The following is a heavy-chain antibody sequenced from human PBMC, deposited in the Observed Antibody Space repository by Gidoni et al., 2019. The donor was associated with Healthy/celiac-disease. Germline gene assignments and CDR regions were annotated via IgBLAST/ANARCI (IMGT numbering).Heavy chain of an antibody. J-gene: IGHJ4*02. Sequence: EVQLVESGGGLVQPGGSLKLSCAASGFTFSGSAMHWVRQASGKGLEWVGRIRSKANSYATAYAASVKGRFTISRDDSKNTAYLQMNSLKTEDTAVYYCTSEKWFGELPGPFDYWGQGTLVTVSS. CDR2: IRSKANSYAT. V-gene: IGHV3-73*02. D-gene: IGHD3-10*01. CDR1: GFTFSGSA. CDR3: TSEKWFGELPGPFDY.